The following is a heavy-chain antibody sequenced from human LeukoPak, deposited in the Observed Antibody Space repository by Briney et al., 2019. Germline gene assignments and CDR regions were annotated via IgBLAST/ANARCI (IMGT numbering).Heavy chain of an antibody. J-gene: IGHJ4*02. CDR2: ISGSGGST. CDR1: GFTFSSYA. Sequence: PGGSLRLSCAASGFTFSSYAMSWVRQAPGKGLEWVSAISGSGGSTYYADSVKGRFTISRDNSKNTLYLQMNSLRAEDTAVYYCAKKGNSGWFGTYYFDYWDQGTLVTVSS. V-gene: IGHV3-23*01. CDR3: AKKGNSGWFGTYYFDY. D-gene: IGHD6-19*01.